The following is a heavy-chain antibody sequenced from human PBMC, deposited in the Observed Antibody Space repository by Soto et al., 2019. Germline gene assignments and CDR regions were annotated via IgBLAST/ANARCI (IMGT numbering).Heavy chain of an antibody. CDR3: AREGGSSWYGPNWFDP. CDR2: IIPIFGMA. Sequence: ASVKVSCKTSGGTFRTHAITWVRQAPGQGLEWMGGIIPIFGMANYAQKFQGRVIITADESTSTVHMELRGLRSEDTAVYYCAREGGSSWYGPNWFDPWGQGTLVTVSS. D-gene: IGHD6-13*01. CDR1: GGTFRTHA. J-gene: IGHJ5*02. V-gene: IGHV1-69*13.